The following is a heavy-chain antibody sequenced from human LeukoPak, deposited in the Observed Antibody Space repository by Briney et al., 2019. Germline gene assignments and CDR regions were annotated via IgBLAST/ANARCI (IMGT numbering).Heavy chain of an antibody. V-gene: IGHV1-2*02. Sequence: ASVKVPCKASGYTFTGYYMHWVRQAPGQGLEWMGWINPNSGGTNYAQKFQGRVTMTRDTSISTAYMELSRLRSDDTAVYYCARDRVGATTIGYWGQGTLVTVSS. D-gene: IGHD1-26*01. J-gene: IGHJ4*02. CDR2: INPNSGGT. CDR3: ARDRVGATTIGY. CDR1: GYTFTGYY.